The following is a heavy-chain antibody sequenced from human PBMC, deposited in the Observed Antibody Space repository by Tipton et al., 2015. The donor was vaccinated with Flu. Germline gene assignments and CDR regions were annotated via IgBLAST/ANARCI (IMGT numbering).Heavy chain of an antibody. Sequence: SLRLSCAASGFTFRNFALHWVRQAPGKGLEWVAIVSFDGSERYYADSVKGRFTISRDDSKNTLYLQMNSLRPEDTAIYYCAKVTGYCTGGSCFSDSYNFYYSAMDVWGQGTSVTVSS. CDR1: GFTFRNFA. CDR3: AKVTGYCTGGSCFSDSYNFYYSAMDV. V-gene: IGHV3-30*18. CDR2: VSFDGSER. J-gene: IGHJ6*02. D-gene: IGHD2-15*01.